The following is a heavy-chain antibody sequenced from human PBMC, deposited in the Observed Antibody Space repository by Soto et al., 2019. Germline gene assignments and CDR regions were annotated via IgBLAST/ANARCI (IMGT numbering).Heavy chain of an antibody. CDR2: ITSNGDST. J-gene: IGHJ4*02. V-gene: IGHV3-23*01. D-gene: IGHD2-2*02. Sequence: GGSLRLSCAAFGFDFNKYAMTWVRQAPGKGLQWVSSITSNGDSTYYADSVKGRFTTSRDNSKNTLYLQMNSLRADDSAVFYCAKDSPSYTASPFYFDSWGQGTLVTVSS. CDR3: AKDSPSYTASPFYFDS. CDR1: GFDFNKYA.